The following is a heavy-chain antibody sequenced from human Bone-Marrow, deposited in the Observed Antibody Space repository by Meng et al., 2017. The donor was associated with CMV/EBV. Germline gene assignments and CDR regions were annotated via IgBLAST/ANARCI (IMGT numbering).Heavy chain of an antibody. CDR2: ISSSGSTI. Sequence: GGSLRLSCAASGFTFSSYEMNWVRQAPGKGLEWVSYISSSGSTIYYADSVKGRFTISRDNAKNSLYLQINSLRAEDTAVYYCAKDSNVYSTLYYYDGMDVWGQGTTVTVSS. V-gene: IGHV3-48*03. J-gene: IGHJ6*02. D-gene: IGHD4-11*01. CDR3: AKDSNVYSTLYYYDGMDV. CDR1: GFTFSSYE.